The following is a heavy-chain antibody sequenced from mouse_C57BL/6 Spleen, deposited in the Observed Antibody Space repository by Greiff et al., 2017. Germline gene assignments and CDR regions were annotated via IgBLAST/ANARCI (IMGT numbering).Heavy chain of an antibody. Sequence: VQLKESGPGLVQPSQSLSITCTVSGFSLTSYGVHWVRQSPGKGLEWLGVIWSGGSTDYNATFISRLSISKDNSTSQVFFKMNSLQADDTAIFYCARNYPFDVWGTGTTVTVSS. CDR3: ARNYPFDV. V-gene: IGHV2-2*01. J-gene: IGHJ1*03. CDR2: IWSGGST. CDR1: GFSLTSYG.